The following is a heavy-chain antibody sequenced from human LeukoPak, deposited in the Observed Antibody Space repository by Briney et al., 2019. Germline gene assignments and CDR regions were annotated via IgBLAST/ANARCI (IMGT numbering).Heavy chain of an antibody. D-gene: IGHD1-26*01. CDR3: ARSYSGSYTYFFDH. Sequence: SETLSLTCTVSGGSINSYYWSWIRQPPGKGLEWIAYIYFSGNTNYNPSLKSRVTISVDPSKNQFSLKLSSVTAADTAVYYCARSYSGSYTYFFDHWGQGTLVTVSS. CDR2: IYFSGNT. CDR1: GGSINSYY. J-gene: IGHJ4*02. V-gene: IGHV4-59*01.